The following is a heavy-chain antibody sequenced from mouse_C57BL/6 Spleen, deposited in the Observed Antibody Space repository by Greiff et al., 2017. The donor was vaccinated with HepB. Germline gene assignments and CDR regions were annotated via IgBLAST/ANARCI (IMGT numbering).Heavy chain of an antibody. CDR2: IYPGDGDT. Sequence: QVQLQQSGPELVKPGASVKISCKASGYAFSSSWMNWVKQRPGKGLEWIGRIYPGDGDTNYNGKFKGKATLTADKSSSTAYMQLSSLTSEDAAVYFCARSAYYLYYFDYWGQGTTLTVTS. D-gene: IGHD1-1*01. V-gene: IGHV1-82*01. CDR3: ARSAYYLYYFDY. CDR1: GYAFSSSW. J-gene: IGHJ2*01.